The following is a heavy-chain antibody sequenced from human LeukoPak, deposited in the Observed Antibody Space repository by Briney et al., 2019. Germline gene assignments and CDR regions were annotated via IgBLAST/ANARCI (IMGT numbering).Heavy chain of an antibody. Sequence: NASETLSLTCTVSGGSISSYYWSWIRQPPGKGVEWIGYIYYSGSTNYNPSLKSRVTISVDTSKNHFSLKLSSVTAADTAVYYCAKLIAVAGTSDWFDPWGQGTLVTVSS. CDR2: IYYSGST. CDR3: AKLIAVAGTSDWFDP. CDR1: GGSISSYY. D-gene: IGHD6-19*01. V-gene: IGHV4-59*01. J-gene: IGHJ5*02.